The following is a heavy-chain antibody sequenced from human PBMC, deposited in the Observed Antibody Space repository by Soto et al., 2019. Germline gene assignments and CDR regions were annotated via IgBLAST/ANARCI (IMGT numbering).Heavy chain of an antibody. CDR1: GGTFSSYA. J-gene: IGHJ6*02. CDR2: IIPISGTA. Sequence: QVQLVQSGAEVKKPGSSVKVSCKASGGTFSSYAISWVRQAPGQGLEWMGGIIPISGTANYAQKFPGRVTLSADVSTSTAYQELSRLRCEDTAVYYCAREQGSSTSLEIYFYYYYGLDVWGQGTTVTISS. CDR3: AREQGSSTSLEIYFYYYYGLDV. D-gene: IGHD2-2*01. V-gene: IGHV1-69*01.